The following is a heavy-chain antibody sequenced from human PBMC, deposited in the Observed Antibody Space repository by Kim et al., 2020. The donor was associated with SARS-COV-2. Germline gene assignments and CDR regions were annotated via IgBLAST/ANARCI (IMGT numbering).Heavy chain of an antibody. V-gene: IGHV1-18*01. CDR3: ARRLLEATGYYYYYYGMDV. CDR2: ISAYNGNT. Sequence: ASVKVSCKASGYTFTSYGISWVRQAPGQGLEWMGWISAYNGNTNYAQKLQGRVTMTTDTSTSTAYMELRSLRSDDTAVYYCARRLLEATGYYYYYYGMDVWGQGTAVTVSS. D-gene: IGHD1-1*01. J-gene: IGHJ6*02. CDR1: GYTFTSYG.